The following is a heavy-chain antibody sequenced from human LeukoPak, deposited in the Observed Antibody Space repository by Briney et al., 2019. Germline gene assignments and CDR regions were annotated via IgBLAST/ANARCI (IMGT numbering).Heavy chain of an antibody. D-gene: IGHD3-16*01. V-gene: IGHV1-69*06. CDR3: AIGGGTSFDT. CDR1: GGTFSNYA. J-gene: IGHJ3*02. CDR2: IIPIFDTT. Sequence: ASVKVSCKASGGTFSNYAITWVRQAPGQGLEWMGGIIPIFDTTNYARKFQGRLTITADKSTSTAYMELSSLTSEDTAVYYCAIGGGTSFDTWGQGTMVTVSS.